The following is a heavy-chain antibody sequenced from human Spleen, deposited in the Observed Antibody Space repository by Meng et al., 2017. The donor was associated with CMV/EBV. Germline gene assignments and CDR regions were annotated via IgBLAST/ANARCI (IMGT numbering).Heavy chain of an antibody. Sequence: FAKSWIAWVRQMPETGLEWLGIIYPSDSDTRYSPSFQGQFTMSVDKSISTAYLQWKSLKASDTGTYYCARLRCGHTSCYTGDEYFNHWGQGTLVTVSS. J-gene: IGHJ1*01. CDR1: FAKSW. V-gene: IGHV5-51*01. CDR2: IYPSDSDT. CDR3: ARLRCGHTSCYTGDEYFNH. D-gene: IGHD2-2*02.